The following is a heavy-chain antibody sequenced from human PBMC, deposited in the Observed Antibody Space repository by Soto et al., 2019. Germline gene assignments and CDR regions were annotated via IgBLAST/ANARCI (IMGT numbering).Heavy chain of an antibody. Sequence: QVQLVESGGGVVQPGRSLRLSCAASGFTFSSYGMHWVRQAPGKGLEWVAVIWYDGSNKYYADSVKGRFTISRDNSKNTLYLKMNSLRDEDTAVYYCAREVAAAGRGLVIWYNWFDPWGQGTLVTVSS. D-gene: IGHD6-13*01. CDR1: GFTFSSYG. CDR2: IWYDGSNK. CDR3: AREVAAAGRGLVIWYNWFDP. V-gene: IGHV3-33*01. J-gene: IGHJ5*02.